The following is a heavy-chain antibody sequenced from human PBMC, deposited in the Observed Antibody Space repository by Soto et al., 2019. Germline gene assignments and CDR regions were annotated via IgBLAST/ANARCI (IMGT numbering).Heavy chain of an antibody. J-gene: IGHJ3*02. CDR3: ARGFVLIMYAPNVDI. Sequence: ASVKVSCKTSEYTFSRYDINWVRQATGQGLEWMGWMNPNSGNTGYAQKFQGRVTMTRNTSISTAYMELSSLRSEDTAMYYCARGFVLIMYAPNVDIWGQGTMVSVSS. D-gene: IGHD2-8*01. CDR2: MNPNSGNT. CDR1: EYTFSRYD. V-gene: IGHV1-8*01.